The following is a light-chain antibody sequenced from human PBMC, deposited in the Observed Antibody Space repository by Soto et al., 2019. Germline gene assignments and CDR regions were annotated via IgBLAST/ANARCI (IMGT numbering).Light chain of an antibody. CDR1: QSVSSN. CDR2: GAS. CDR3: QQYNNWPPGLT. J-gene: IGKJ4*01. V-gene: IGKV3-15*01. Sequence: EIVVTQSPATLSVSPGERATLSCRASQSVSSNLAWYQQKPGQAPRLLIHGASTRATGIPARFSGSGSGTEFTLTISSLQSEDFAVYYCQQYNNWPPGLTFGGGTKVEFK.